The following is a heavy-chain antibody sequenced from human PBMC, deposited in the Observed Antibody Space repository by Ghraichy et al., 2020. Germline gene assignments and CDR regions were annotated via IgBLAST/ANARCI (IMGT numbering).Heavy chain of an antibody. CDR2: IKSKTDGGTT. CDR3: TASRNVDYGGTLDY. J-gene: IGHJ4*02. D-gene: IGHD4-23*01. CDR1: GFTFSNAW. Sequence: GGSLRLSCAASGFTFSNAWMSWVRQAPGKGLEWVGRIKSKTDGGTTDYAAPVKGRFTISRDDSKNTLYLQMNSLKTEDTAVYYCTASRNVDYGGTLDYWGQGTLVTGSS. V-gene: IGHV3-15*01.